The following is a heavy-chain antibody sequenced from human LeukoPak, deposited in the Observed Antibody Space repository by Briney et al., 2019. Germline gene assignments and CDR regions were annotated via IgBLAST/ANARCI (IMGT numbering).Heavy chain of an antibody. J-gene: IGHJ4*02. D-gene: IGHD4-17*01. CDR1: GFAFSNYD. V-gene: IGHV3-23*01. CDR2: LSSSGGST. Sequence: PGGSLRLSCTASGFAFSNYDMNWVRQAPGKGLEWVSGLSSSGGSTFYADSVKGRFTISRDNSKNTVYLQMNSLRGEDTAIYYCARGVTVTTDFWGQGTLVTVSS. CDR3: ARGVTVTTDF.